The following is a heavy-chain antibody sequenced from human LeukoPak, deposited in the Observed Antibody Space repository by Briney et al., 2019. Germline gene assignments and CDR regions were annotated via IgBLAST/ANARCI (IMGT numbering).Heavy chain of an antibody. CDR2: IWYDGSNI. CDR3: ARVKTTVTGGVDV. J-gene: IGHJ6*02. Sequence: GGSLRLSCAASGFTVSTNYMSWVRQAPGKGLEWVSVIWYDGSNIYYADSVKGRFTISRDNSKNTLYLQMNSLRAEDTAVYYCARVKTTVTGGVDVWGQGTTVTVSS. V-gene: IGHV3-33*08. D-gene: IGHD4-17*01. CDR1: GFTVSTNY.